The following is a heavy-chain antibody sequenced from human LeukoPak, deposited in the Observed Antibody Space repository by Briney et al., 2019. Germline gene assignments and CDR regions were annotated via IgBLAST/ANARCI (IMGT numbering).Heavy chain of an antibody. Sequence: GGSLRLSCAASGFTFSPYSMNWVRQAPGKGLEWVSYISSSSSTTYYADSVKGRFTISRDNAKNSLYLQMNSLRDEDTAVYFCVRDQSSDWNVFDYWGQGTLVTVSS. CDR3: VRDQSSDWNVFDY. CDR2: ISSSSSTT. V-gene: IGHV3-48*02. CDR1: GFTFSPYS. J-gene: IGHJ4*02. D-gene: IGHD6-19*01.